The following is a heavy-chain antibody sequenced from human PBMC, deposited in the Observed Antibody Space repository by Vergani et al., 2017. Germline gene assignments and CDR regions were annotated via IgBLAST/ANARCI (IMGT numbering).Heavy chain of an antibody. CDR1: GYTFTSSA. CDR3: AREQEIVATITVYGAAY. CDR2: INAGNGKT. V-gene: IGHV1-3*01. D-gene: IGHD5-12*01. Sequence: QVQLVQSGAEVQKHGASVKVSCKAAGYTFTSSAMHWVRQAPGQRLEWMGWINAGNGKTKYSQKLQGRVTITRDTSASTAYMDMSSMRSEDTAVYYCAREQEIVATITVYGAAYWGQGTLVTVSS. J-gene: IGHJ4*02.